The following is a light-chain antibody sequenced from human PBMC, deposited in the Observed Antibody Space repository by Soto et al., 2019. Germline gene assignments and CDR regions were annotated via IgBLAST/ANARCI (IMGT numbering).Light chain of an antibody. J-gene: IGLJ1*01. CDR3: QSNDNGLSGSDV. V-gene: IGLV1-40*01. Sequence: SVLTQPPSVSGAPGQRGTISFTGRSSNIGAGYDVNWYQQLPETAPKLLIFGDSNRPSGVPDRFSGSKSGTSASLVITGLQADDEADYYCQSNDNGLSGSDVFGTGTKVTVL. CDR1: SSNIGAGYD. CDR2: GDS.